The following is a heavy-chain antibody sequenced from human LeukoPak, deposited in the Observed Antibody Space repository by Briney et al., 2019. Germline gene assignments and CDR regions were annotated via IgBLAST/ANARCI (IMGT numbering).Heavy chain of an antibody. CDR1: GFTFSSYA. Sequence: GGSLRLSCAASGFTFSSYAMSWVRQAPGKGLEWVSAISGSGGSTYYADSVKGRFTISRDNSKNTLYLQMSSLRAEDTAVYYCAKVGATDYYYYYMDVWGKGTTVTVSS. CDR2: ISGSGGST. V-gene: IGHV3-23*01. CDR3: AKVGATDYYYYYMDV. D-gene: IGHD1-26*01. J-gene: IGHJ6*03.